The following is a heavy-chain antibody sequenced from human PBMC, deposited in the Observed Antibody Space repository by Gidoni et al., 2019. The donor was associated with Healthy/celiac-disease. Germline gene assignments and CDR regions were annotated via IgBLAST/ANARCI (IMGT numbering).Heavy chain of an antibody. J-gene: IGHJ4*02. D-gene: IGHD5-12*01. V-gene: IGHV4-39*01. Sequence: QLQLQESGPGLVKPSETLSLTCTVSGGSISSSSYYWGWIRQPPGKGLEWIGSIYYSGSTYYNPSLKSRVTISVDTSKNQFSLKLSSVTAADTAVYYCATQVWWLRIDYFDYWGQGTLVTVSS. CDR1: GGSISSSSYY. CDR3: ATQVWWLRIDYFDY. CDR2: IYYSGST.